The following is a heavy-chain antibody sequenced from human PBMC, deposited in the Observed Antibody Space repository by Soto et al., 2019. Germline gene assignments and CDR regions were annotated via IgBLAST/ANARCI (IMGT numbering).Heavy chain of an antibody. Sequence: GGSLRLSCAASGFAFSSYGMHWVRQAPGKGLEWVAVIWYDGSNKYYADSVKGRFTISRDNSKNTLYLQMNSLRAEDTAVYYCAREKYHESWESGPIFDYWGQGTLVTVSS. V-gene: IGHV3-33*01. CDR3: AREKYHESWESGPIFDY. CDR1: GFAFSSYG. D-gene: IGHD6-13*01. J-gene: IGHJ4*02. CDR2: IWYDGSNK.